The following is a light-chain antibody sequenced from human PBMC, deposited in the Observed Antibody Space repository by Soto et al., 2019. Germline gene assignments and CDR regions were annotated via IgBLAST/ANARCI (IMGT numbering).Light chain of an antibody. CDR3: QVWDSSTVV. CDR1: DIGSKN. CDR2: RDS. Sequence: SYELTQPLSVSVALGQTARITCGGDDIGSKNVHWYQQKPGQAPVLVIYRDSNRPSGIPERFSGSNSGNTATLTISRAQAGDEADYYCQVWDSSTVVFGEGTEVTVL. J-gene: IGLJ2*01. V-gene: IGLV3-9*01.